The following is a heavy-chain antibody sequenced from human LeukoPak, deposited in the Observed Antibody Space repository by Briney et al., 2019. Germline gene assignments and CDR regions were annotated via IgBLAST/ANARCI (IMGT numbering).Heavy chain of an antibody. V-gene: IGHV1-18*01. D-gene: IGHD3-10*01. CDR2: ISAYNGNT. CDR3: ARSQITMVRGVILN. J-gene: IGHJ4*02. CDR1: GGTFSSYA. Sequence: GASVKVSCKASGGTFSSYAISWVRQAPGQGLEWMGWISAYNGNTNYAQKLQGRVTMTTDTSTSTAYMELRSLRSDDTAVYYCARSQITMVRGVILNWGQGTLVTVSS.